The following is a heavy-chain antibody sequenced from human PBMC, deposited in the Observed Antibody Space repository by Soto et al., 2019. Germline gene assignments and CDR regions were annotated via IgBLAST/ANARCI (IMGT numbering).Heavy chain of an antibody. Sequence: SETLSLTCTVSGGSISSGGYYWSWIRQHPGKGLEWIGYIYYSGSTYYNPSLKSRVTIPVDTSKNQFSLKLSSVTAADTAVYYCARDQNPLGYCSSTSCYTRTNYGMDVWGQGTTVTVSS. CDR3: ARDQNPLGYCSSTSCYTRTNYGMDV. J-gene: IGHJ6*02. V-gene: IGHV4-31*03. D-gene: IGHD2-2*02. CDR2: IYYSGST. CDR1: GGSISSGGYY.